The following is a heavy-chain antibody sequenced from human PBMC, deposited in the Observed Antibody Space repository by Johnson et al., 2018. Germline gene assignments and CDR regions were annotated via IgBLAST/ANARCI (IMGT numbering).Heavy chain of an antibody. J-gene: IGHJ3*02. CDR2: MSSDGFSK. V-gene: IGHV3-30-3*01. CDR1: GSIFSGSV. Sequence: QVQLVESGGGVVQPGRSLRLSCGASGSIFSGSVMHWVRQAPGKGLEWVALMSSDGFSKKSGDSVKDRFTLSRDVPKNTLYLEMNSLRVEYTAVYYCAREGYSSGRAGIFDIWGQGTMVTVSS. CDR3: AREGYSSGRAGIFDI. D-gene: IGHD6-19*01.